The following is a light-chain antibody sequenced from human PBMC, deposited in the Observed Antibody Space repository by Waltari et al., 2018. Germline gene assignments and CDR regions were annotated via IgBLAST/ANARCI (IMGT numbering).Light chain of an antibody. CDR2: DVS. V-gene: IGLV2-14*03. CDR3: SSHISSSTLEL. CDR1: SSDVGAYNY. Sequence: QSALTQPASDSGSPGQSITISCTGTSSDVGAYNYVSWYQQHPGKAPKLIIFDVSDRPSGVSSRFSGSKSGNTASLTISGLQAQDEADYYCSSHISSSTLELFGGGTSLTVL. J-gene: IGLJ2*01.